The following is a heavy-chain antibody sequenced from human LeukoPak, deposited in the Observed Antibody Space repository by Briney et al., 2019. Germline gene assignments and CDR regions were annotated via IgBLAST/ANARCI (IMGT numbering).Heavy chain of an antibody. V-gene: IGHV4-59*12. CDR3: ARVGNWNTKGSRAFDI. D-gene: IGHD1/OR15-1a*01. CDR1: GGSISSYY. Sequence: SETLSLTCTVSGGSISSYYWSWIRQPPGKGLEWIGYIYHSGSTYYNPSLKSRVTISVDRSKNQFSLKLSSVTAADTAVYYCARVGNWNTKGSRAFDIWGQGTMVTVSS. CDR2: IYHSGST. J-gene: IGHJ3*02.